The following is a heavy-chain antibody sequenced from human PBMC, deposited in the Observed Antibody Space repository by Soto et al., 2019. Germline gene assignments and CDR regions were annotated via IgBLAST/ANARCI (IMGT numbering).Heavy chain of an antibody. CDR3: ARNVREGYSSGWDYYGMDV. CDR2: ISSSTSYI. V-gene: IGHV3-21*01. Sequence: EVQLVESGGGLVKPGGSLRLSCAASGFTFSSYSMNWVRQAPGKGLEWVSSISSSTSYIYYADSVTGRFTISRDNSKNSLYLQMNGLRAEDTAVYYCARNVREGYSSGWDYYGMDVWGQGTTVTVSS. J-gene: IGHJ6*02. D-gene: IGHD6-19*01. CDR1: GFTFSSYS.